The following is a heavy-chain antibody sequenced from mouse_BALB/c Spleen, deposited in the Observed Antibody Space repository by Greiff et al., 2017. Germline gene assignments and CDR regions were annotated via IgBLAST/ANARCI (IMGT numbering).Heavy chain of an antibody. CDR2: ISYSGST. CDR3: AKYDYDYFDY. Sequence: EVQLVESGPGLVKPSQSLSLTCTVTGYSITSDYAWNWIRQFPGNKLEWMGYISYSGSTSYNPSLKSRISITRDTSKNQFFLQLNSVTTEDTATYYCAKYDYDYFDYWGQGTTLTVSS. CDR1: GYSITSDYA. D-gene: IGHD2-4*01. V-gene: IGHV3-2*02. J-gene: IGHJ2*01.